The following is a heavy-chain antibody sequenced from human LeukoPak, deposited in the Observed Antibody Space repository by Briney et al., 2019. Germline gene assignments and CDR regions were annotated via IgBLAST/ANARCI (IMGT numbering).Heavy chain of an antibody. J-gene: IGHJ5*02. Sequence: GASVKVSCKASGYTFTGYYMHWVRQAPGQRLEWMGWINAGNGNTKYSQEFQGRVTITRDTSASTAYMELSSLRSEDMAVYYCARGDWNDLWFDPWGQGTLVTVSS. D-gene: IGHD1-1*01. CDR1: GYTFTGYY. CDR2: INAGNGNT. CDR3: ARGDWNDLWFDP. V-gene: IGHV1-3*03.